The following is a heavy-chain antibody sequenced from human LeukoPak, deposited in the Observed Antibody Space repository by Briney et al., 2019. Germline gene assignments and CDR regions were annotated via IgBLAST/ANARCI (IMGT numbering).Heavy chain of an antibody. CDR1: GGSISSGDYY. Sequence: SETLSLTCTVSGGSISSGDYYWSWSRQPPGKGLEWIGYIYYSGSTYYNPSLKSRVTISVDTSKNQFSLKLSSVTAADTAVYYCASSVVTPSPAFDYWGQGTLVTVSS. V-gene: IGHV4-30-4*01. CDR2: IYYSGST. CDR3: ASSVVTPSPAFDY. J-gene: IGHJ4*02. D-gene: IGHD4-23*01.